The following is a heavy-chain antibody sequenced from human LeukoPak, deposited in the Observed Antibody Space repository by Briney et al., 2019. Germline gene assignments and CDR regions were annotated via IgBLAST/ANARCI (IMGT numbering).Heavy chain of an antibody. D-gene: IGHD5-18*01. V-gene: IGHV3-7*03. CDR3: AKGDTAMDTTLDY. Sequence: PGGSLRLSCAASGFTFSSYWMSWVRQAPGKGLEWVANIKQDGSEKYYVDSVKGRFTISRDNSKNSLYLQMNSLRTEDTALYYCAKGDTAMDTTLDYWGQGTLVTVSS. J-gene: IGHJ4*02. CDR2: IKQDGSEK. CDR1: GFTFSSYW.